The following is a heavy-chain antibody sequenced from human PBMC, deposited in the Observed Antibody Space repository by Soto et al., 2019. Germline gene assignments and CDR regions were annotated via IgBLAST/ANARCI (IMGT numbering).Heavy chain of an antibody. CDR3: ARGVRGHYGKDV. D-gene: IGHD3-10*01. J-gene: IGHJ6*02. CDR1: GFTFSNYW. Sequence: EVQLVESGGGLVQPGGSLRLSCAASGFTFSNYWMHWVRQAPGKGLMWVSRISSDGSTTNYADSVKGRFTISRDNAKNTLYLHMNSLRVEDTALYYCARGVRGHYGKDVWGQGTTVTVSS. CDR2: ISSDGSTT. V-gene: IGHV3-74*01.